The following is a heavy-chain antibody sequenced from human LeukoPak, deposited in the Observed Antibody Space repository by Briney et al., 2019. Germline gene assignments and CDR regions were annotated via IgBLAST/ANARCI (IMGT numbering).Heavy chain of an antibody. CDR2: IWYDGSNK. J-gene: IGHJ4*02. Sequence: GGSLRLSCPASGFTFSSYGMHWVRQAPGKGLEWVAVIWYDGSNKYYADSVKGRFTISRDNSKNTLYLQMNSLRAEDTAVYYCARDGVCSGGSCYFGFDYWGQGTLVTVSS. D-gene: IGHD2-15*01. V-gene: IGHV3-33*01. CDR1: GFTFSSYG. CDR3: ARDGVCSGGSCYFGFDY.